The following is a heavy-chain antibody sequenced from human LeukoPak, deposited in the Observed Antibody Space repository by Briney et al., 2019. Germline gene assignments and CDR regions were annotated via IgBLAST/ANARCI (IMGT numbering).Heavy chain of an antibody. V-gene: IGHV1-69*13. J-gene: IGHJ4*02. Sequence: SVKVSCKASGGTFSSYAISWVRQAPGQGLEWMGGIIPIFGTANYAQKFQGRVTITADESTSTAYMELSSLRAEDTAVYYCAKSREQLWNFDYWGQGTLVTVSS. CDR1: GGTFSSYA. D-gene: IGHD5-18*01. CDR2: IIPIFGTA. CDR3: AKSREQLWNFDY.